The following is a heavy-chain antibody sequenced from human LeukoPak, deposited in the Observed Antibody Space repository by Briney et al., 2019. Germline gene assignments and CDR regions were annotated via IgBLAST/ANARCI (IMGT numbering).Heavy chain of an antibody. D-gene: IGHD6-19*01. V-gene: IGHV4-4*02. CDR1: GGSISSSNW. J-gene: IGHJ4*02. CDR3: ARANRIAVAGNRRFWNLPGTY. Sequence: PSETLSLTCAVSGGSISSSNWWSWVRQPPGKGLEWIGEIYHSGSTNYNPSLKSRVTISVDTSKKQFSLRLSSVTAADTAEYYCARANRIAVAGNRRFWNLPGTYWGQGTLVTVSS. CDR2: IYHSGST.